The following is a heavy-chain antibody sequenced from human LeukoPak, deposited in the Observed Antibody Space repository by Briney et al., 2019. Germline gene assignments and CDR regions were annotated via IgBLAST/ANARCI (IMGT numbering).Heavy chain of an antibody. D-gene: IGHD2-21*01. J-gene: IGHJ4*02. Sequence: GRSLRLSCAASGFTFSSYAMHWVRQAPGKGLEWVAVISYDGSNKYYADSVKGRFTISRDNSKNTLYLQMNSLRAEDTAVYYCAKDPVSTRDWPNYFDYWGQGTLVTVSS. CDR3: AKDPVSTRDWPNYFDY. CDR1: GFTFSSYA. V-gene: IGHV3-30-3*01. CDR2: ISYDGSNK.